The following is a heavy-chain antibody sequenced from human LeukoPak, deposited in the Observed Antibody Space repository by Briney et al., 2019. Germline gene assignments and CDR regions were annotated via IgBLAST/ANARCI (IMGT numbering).Heavy chain of an antibody. V-gene: IGHV4-59*01. J-gene: IGHJ5*02. Sequence: PSETLSLTCTVSGGSISSYYWSWIRQPPGKGLEWIGYIYYSGSTNYNPSLKSRATISVDTSKNQFSLKLSSVTAADTAVYYCARARGDIVLMVYADNWFDPWGQGTLVTVSS. CDR3: ARARGDIVLMVYADNWFDP. D-gene: IGHD2-8*01. CDR1: GGSISSYY. CDR2: IYYSGST.